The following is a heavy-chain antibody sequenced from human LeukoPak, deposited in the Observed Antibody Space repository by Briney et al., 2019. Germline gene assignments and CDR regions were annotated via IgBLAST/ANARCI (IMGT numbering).Heavy chain of an antibody. CDR3: AKAPLSYDSSGPFDY. CDR1: GFTFSSYA. D-gene: IGHD3-22*01. CDR2: ISGNGVST. V-gene: IGHV3-23*01. J-gene: IGHJ4*02. Sequence: PGGSLRLSCATSGFTFSSYAMSWVRQAPGKGLEWVSAISGNGVSTYYADSVKGRFTISRGNSKNTLYLQMNSLRAEDTAVYYCAKAPLSYDSSGPFDYWGQGTLVTVSS.